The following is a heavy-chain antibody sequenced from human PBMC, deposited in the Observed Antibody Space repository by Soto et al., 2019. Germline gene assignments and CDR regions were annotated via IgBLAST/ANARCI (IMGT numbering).Heavy chain of an antibody. Sequence: PSETLSLTCTVSGGSISSYYWSWIRQPPGKGLEWIGYIYYSGSTNYNPSLKSRVTISVDTSKNQFSLKLSSVTAADTAVYYGARGPMVRGVIRGGWFDPWGQGTLVTVSS. V-gene: IGHV4-59*01. CDR3: ARGPMVRGVIRGGWFDP. D-gene: IGHD3-10*01. J-gene: IGHJ5*02. CDR1: GGSISSYY. CDR2: IYYSGST.